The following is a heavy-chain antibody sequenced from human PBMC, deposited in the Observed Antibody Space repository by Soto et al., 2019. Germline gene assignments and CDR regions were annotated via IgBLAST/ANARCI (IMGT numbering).Heavy chain of an antibody. CDR2: IYSGGST. V-gene: IGHV3-53*02. D-gene: IGHD1-26*01. J-gene: IGHJ3*02. CDR3: ARASSGTWHAFDI. Sequence: EVQLVETGGGLIQPGGSLRLSCAASGFTVSSNYMSWVRQAPGKGLEWVSVIYSGGSTYYADSVQGRFTISRDNSKNTLYLQMNSLRAEDTAVYYCARASSGTWHAFDIWGQGTMVTVSS. CDR1: GFTVSSNY.